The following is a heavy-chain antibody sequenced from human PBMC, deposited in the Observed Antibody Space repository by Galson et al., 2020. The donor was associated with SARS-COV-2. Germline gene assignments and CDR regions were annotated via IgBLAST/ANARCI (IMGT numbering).Heavy chain of an antibody. D-gene: IGHD3-22*01. CDR1: GFTFSSYG. Sequence: LSLTCAASGFTFSSYGMHWVRQAPGKGLEWVAVISYDGSNKYYADSVKGRFTISRDNSKNTLYLQMNSLRAEDTAVYYCAKDALYYYDSSGEIDYWGQGTLVTVSS. CDR3: AKDALYYYDSSGEIDY. CDR2: ISYDGSNK. J-gene: IGHJ4*02. V-gene: IGHV3-30*18.